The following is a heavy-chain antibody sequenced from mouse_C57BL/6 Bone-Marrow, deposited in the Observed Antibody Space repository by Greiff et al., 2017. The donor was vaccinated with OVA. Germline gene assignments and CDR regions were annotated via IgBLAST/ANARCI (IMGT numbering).Heavy chain of an antibody. CDR3: ARFGYDCYWYFDV. Sequence: EVQLVESGPGLAKPSQTLSLTCSVTGYSITSDHWNWIRKFPGNKLEYMGYISYSGSTYYNPSLKSRISITRDTSKNQYYLQLNSVTTEDTATYYCARFGYDCYWYFDVWGTGTTVTVSS. CDR2: ISYSGST. J-gene: IGHJ1*03. CDR1: GYSITSDH. D-gene: IGHD2-2*01. V-gene: IGHV3-8*01.